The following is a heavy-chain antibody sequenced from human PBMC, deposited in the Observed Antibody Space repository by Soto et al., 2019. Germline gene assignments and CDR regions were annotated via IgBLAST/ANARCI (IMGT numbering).Heavy chain of an antibody. CDR3: AMSSSWYFDY. D-gene: IGHD6-13*01. V-gene: IGHV3-48*01. CDR2: ISSSSSTI. CDR1: GFTFSSYS. J-gene: IGHJ4*02. Sequence: GGPLRLSCAASGFTFSSYSMNWVRQAPGRGLEWVSYISSSSSTIYYADPVKGRFTISRDNAKNSMYLQMNSLRADDTAVYYCAMSSSWYFDYWGQGTLVTVSS.